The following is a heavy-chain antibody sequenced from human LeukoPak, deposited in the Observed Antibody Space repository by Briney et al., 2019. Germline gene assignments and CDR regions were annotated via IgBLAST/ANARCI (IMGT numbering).Heavy chain of an antibody. D-gene: IGHD1-26*01. CDR2: ISGSGGST. J-gene: IGHJ4*02. Sequence: GGSLGLSCAASGFTFSSYAMSWVRQAPGKGLEWVSAISGSGGSTYYADSVKGRFTISRDNSKNTLYLQMNSLRAEDTAVYYCAKDRRGSYYFDYWGQGTLVTVSS. CDR1: GFTFSSYA. CDR3: AKDRRGSYYFDY. V-gene: IGHV3-23*01.